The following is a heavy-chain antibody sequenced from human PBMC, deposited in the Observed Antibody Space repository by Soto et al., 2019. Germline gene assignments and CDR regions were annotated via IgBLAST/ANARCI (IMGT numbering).Heavy chain of an antibody. CDR1: GFSFRGFE. CDR3: ARAMIIVEYGRDI. J-gene: IGHJ6*02. V-gene: IGHV3-48*03. CDR2: ITASGTVT. D-gene: IGHD3-22*01. Sequence: PGGSLRLSCAASGFSFRGFEMNWVRQAPGKGLEWLSYITASGTVTYYADSVKGRFTISRDNSKNSLFLHMNSLRADDTAIYYCARAMIIVEYGRDIWGQGTAVTVSS.